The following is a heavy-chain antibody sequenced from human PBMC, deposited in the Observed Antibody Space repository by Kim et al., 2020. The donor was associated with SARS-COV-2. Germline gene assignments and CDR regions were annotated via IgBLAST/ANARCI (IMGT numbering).Heavy chain of an antibody. Sequence: ASVKVSCKVSGYTLTELSMHWVRQAPGKGLEWMGGFDPEDGETIYAQKFQGRVTMTEDKSTDTAYMELSSLRSEDTAVYYCATGVVVVAAATGWFDPWGQGTLVTVSS. J-gene: IGHJ5*02. CDR1: GYTLTELS. CDR3: ATGVVVVAAATGWFDP. CDR2: FDPEDGET. V-gene: IGHV1-24*01. D-gene: IGHD2-15*01.